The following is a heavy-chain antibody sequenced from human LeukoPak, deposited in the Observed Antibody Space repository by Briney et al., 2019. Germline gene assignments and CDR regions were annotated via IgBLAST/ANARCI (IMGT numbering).Heavy chain of an antibody. J-gene: IGHJ4*02. V-gene: IGHV3-23*01. Sequence: GGSLRLSCAASGFTFSSYAMSWVRQAPGKGLEWVSAISGSDDSTYYADSVKGRFSISRDNSKNTLYLQMNSLRAEDTAVYYCATARPQKIWFGELLDDYWGQGAQVTVSS. CDR1: GFTFSSYA. CDR3: ATARPQKIWFGELLDDY. CDR2: ISGSDDST. D-gene: IGHD3-10*01.